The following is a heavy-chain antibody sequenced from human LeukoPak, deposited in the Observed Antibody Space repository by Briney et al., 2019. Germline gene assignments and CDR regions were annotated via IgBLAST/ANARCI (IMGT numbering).Heavy chain of an antibody. J-gene: IGHJ4*02. CDR2: IYYSGST. Sequence: SETLSLTCAVSGGSISSGGYSWSWIRQPPGKGLEWIGYIYYSGSTYYNPSLKSRVTISVDTSKNQFSLKLSSVTAADTTVYYCARRILTGYGFDYWGQGTLVTVSS. CDR3: ARRILTGYGFDY. V-gene: IGHV4-30-4*07. D-gene: IGHD3-9*01. CDR1: GGSISSGGYS.